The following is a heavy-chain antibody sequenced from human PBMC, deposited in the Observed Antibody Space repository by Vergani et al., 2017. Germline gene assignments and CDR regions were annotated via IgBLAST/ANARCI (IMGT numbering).Heavy chain of an antibody. CDR2: ISYDGSNK. V-gene: IGHV3-30*04. Sequence: QVQLVESGGGVVRPGRSLRLSCAASGFTFSSYAMHWVRQAPGKGLEWVAVISYDGSNKYYADSVKGRFTISRDNSKNTLYLKMNSLRAEDTAVYYCARDAGRLVPEYFQHWGQGTLVTVSS. CDR1: GFTFSSYA. CDR3: ARDAGRLVPEYFQH. D-gene: IGHD6-19*01. J-gene: IGHJ1*01.